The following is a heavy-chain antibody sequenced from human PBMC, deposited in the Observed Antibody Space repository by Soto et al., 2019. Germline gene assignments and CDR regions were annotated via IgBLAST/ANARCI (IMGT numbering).Heavy chain of an antibody. CDR2: ISAYNGNT. Sequence: QVQLVQSGAEVKKPGASVKVSCKASGYTFTSYGISWVRQAPGQGLEWMGWISAYNGNTNYAQKLQGRVTMTTDTSTSTAYMELRSLRSDDTAVNYCAREYYDFWSGYLAYTPYNWFAPWGQGTLVTVSS. CDR3: AREYYDFWSGYLAYTPYNWFAP. D-gene: IGHD3-3*01. CDR1: GYTFTSYG. V-gene: IGHV1-18*01. J-gene: IGHJ5*02.